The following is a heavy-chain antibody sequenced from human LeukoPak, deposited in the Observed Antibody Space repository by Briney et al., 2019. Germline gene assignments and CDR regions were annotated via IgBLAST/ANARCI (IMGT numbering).Heavy chain of an antibody. CDR3: ARDLGSAYGVPRWFDP. D-gene: IGHD4-17*01. Sequence: PSETLSLTCTVSGGSISSYYWSWIRQPPGKGLEWIGYISYSGSTNYNPSLKSRVTISVDTSKNQFSLKLSSVTAADTAVYYCARDLGSAYGVPRWFDPWGQGTLVTVFS. CDR1: GGSISSYY. J-gene: IGHJ5*02. V-gene: IGHV4-59*12. CDR2: ISYSGST.